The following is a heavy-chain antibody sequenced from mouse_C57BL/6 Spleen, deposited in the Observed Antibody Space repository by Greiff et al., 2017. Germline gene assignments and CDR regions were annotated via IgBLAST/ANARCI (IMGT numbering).Heavy chain of an antibody. CDR1: GFTFSDYY. Sequence: EVQLQQSEGGLVQPGSSMKLSCTASGFTFSDYYMAWVRQVPEKGLEWVANINYDGSSTYYLDSLKSRFIISRDNAKNILYLQMSSLKSEDTATYYCAREDLFRGFAYWGQGTLVTVSA. V-gene: IGHV5-16*01. D-gene: IGHD1-1*01. CDR2: INYDGSST. J-gene: IGHJ3*01. CDR3: AREDLFRGFAY.